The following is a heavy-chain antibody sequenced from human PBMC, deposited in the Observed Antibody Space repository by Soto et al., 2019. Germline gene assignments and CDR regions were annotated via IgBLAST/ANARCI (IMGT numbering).Heavy chain of an antibody. V-gene: IGHV1-8*01. CDR1: GDTFTTYD. Sequence: ASVKVSCKASGDTFTTYDINWVRQATGHGLEWMGWINPNSGNIGYAQRFQGRVTMTRDTSASTAYMELSSLRSDDTAVYYCARDRSMIVATNYYYYGMDVWGQGTTVTVSS. CDR2: INPNSGNI. D-gene: IGHD5-12*01. J-gene: IGHJ6*02. CDR3: ARDRSMIVATNYYYYGMDV.